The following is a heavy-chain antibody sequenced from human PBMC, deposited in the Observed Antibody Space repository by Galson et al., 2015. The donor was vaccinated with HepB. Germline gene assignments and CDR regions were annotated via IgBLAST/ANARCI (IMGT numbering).Heavy chain of an antibody. V-gene: IGHV3-9*01. CDR1: GFTFDDYA. CDR2: IGWNSGNI. D-gene: IGHD3-3*01. CDR3: VKGAGRFFDWFGDY. J-gene: IGHJ4*02. Sequence: SLRLSCAASGFTFDDYAIHWVRQVPGKGLEWVSGIGWNSGNIGYVDSVKGRFTISRDNAKNSLYLQMNSLRVEDTAFYYCVKGAGRFFDWFGDYWGQGTLVTVSS.